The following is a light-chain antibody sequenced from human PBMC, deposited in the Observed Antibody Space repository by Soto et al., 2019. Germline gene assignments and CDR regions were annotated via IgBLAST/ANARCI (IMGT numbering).Light chain of an antibody. J-gene: IGKJ3*01. V-gene: IGKV3-20*01. CDR2: GAS. CDR3: QQYGSSLT. Sequence: EIVLTQSPGTLSLSPGERATFSCRASQSVYNNYLAWYQQKPGQAPRLLISGASSRATGIPDRFSGSGSGTDFTLTISRLAPDDVAVYCCQQYGSSLTFGPGTKVDIK. CDR1: QSVYNNY.